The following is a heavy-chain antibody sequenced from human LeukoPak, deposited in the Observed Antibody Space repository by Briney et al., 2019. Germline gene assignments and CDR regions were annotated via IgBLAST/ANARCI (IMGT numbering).Heavy chain of an antibody. CDR1: GYTFTSYA. V-gene: IGHV1-3*01. CDR3: ARNPTVFGSIAVACY. CDR2: INAGNGNT. D-gene: IGHD6-19*01. Sequence: ASVKVSRKASGYTFTSYAMHWVRQAPGQRLEWMGWINAGNGNTKYSQKFQGRVTITRDTSASTAYMELSSLRSEDTAAYYCARNPTVFGSIAVACYWGQGTLVTVSS. J-gene: IGHJ4*02.